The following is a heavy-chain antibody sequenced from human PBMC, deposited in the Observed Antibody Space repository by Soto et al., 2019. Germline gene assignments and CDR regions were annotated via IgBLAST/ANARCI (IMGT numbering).Heavy chain of an antibody. CDR1: GFTFSSYA. J-gene: IGHJ5*02. V-gene: IGHV3-23*01. CDR2: ISGSGGST. CDR3: AKTHTRPNWFDP. Sequence: EVQLLESGGGLVQPGGSLRLSCAASGFTFSSYAMSWVRQAPGKGLEWVSAISGSGGSTYYADSVKGRFTISRDNSKKTLYLQMNRLRAEDTAVYYCAKTHTRPNWFDPWGQGTLVTVSS. D-gene: IGHD3-3*01.